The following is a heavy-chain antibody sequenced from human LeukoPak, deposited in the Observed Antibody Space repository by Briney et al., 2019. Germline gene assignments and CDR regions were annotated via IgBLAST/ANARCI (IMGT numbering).Heavy chain of an antibody. J-gene: IGHJ4*02. CDR3: ARGTKGLGFDY. V-gene: IGHV3-7*03. CDR1: GFTFTSYW. D-gene: IGHD6-19*01. CDR2: IKQDGSEK. Sequence: GGSLRLSCAASGFTFTSYWMSWVRQAPGKGLEWVANIKQDGSEKYYVDSVKGRFTISRDNAKNSLYLQIDSLRAEDTAVYYCARGTKGLGFDYGAQGPLATV.